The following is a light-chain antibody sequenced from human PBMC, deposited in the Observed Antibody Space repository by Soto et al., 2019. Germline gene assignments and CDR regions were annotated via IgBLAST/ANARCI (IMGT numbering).Light chain of an antibody. CDR3: QQYNSWPPIT. J-gene: IGKJ5*01. CDR1: QSVRTK. Sequence: EIVMAQSPLSLPVTPGEPATLSCRASQSVRTKLAWYQQKAGQAPRLLIYGASTRATGIPDRFSGSGSGTEFTLTISSLQSEDFAVYYCQQYNSWPPITFGQGTRLAIK. CDR2: GAS. V-gene: IGKV3-15*01.